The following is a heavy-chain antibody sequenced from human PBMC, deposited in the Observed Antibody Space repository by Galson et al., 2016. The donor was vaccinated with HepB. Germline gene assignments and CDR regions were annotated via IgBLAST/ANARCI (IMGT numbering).Heavy chain of an antibody. Sequence: SETLSLTCTVSGVSISSSTLYWGWIRQPPGKGLGWIGRMHHSGSTDYNPSFKSRVTISVDTSKSQLSVELTSVTAADTAVYYCASSHPRTAYFNFWGQGTLVTVSS. D-gene: IGHD5-18*01. CDR3: ASSHPRTAYFNF. V-gene: IGHV4-39*01. CDR2: MHHSGST. CDR1: GVSISSSTLY. J-gene: IGHJ4*02.